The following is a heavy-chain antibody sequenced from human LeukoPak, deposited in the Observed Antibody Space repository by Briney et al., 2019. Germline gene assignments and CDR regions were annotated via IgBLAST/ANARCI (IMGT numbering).Heavy chain of an antibody. Sequence: ASVKVSCKASGGTFSSYAISWVRQAPGQGPEWMGWINPKSGGTEYAQKFQGWVTMTRDTSISTAYMELTRLTSDDTAVYYCARGRPITMVVVIESYGMDVWGQGTTVTVSS. CDR1: GGTFSSYA. D-gene: IGHD3-22*01. CDR3: ARGRPITMVVVIESYGMDV. J-gene: IGHJ6*02. V-gene: IGHV1-2*04. CDR2: INPKSGGT.